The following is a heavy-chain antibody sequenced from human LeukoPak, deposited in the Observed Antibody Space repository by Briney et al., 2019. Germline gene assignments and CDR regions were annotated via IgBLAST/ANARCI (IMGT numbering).Heavy chain of an antibody. CDR2: INPSGGST. J-gene: IGHJ4*02. CDR3: TREGYSRGWYSY. CDR1: GYTFTSYY. V-gene: IGHV1-46*01. Sequence: ASVKVSCKASGYTFTSYYMHWVRQAPGQGLEWMGIINPSGGSTSYAQKFQGRVTMTRDMSTSTIYMELNSLRFEDTAVYYCTREGYSRGWYSYWGQGTLVTVSS. D-gene: IGHD6-19*01.